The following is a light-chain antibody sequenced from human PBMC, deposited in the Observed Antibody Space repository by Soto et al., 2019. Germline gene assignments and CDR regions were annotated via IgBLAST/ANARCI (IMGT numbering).Light chain of an antibody. CDR1: SSDVGAYNY. J-gene: IGLJ2*01. CDR3: SSYGGSRNPVV. Sequence: QSALTQPASVSGSPGQSITISCTGTSSDVGAYNYVSWYQQHPVKAPKLIIYDVSNRPSGVSNRFSGSKSGNTASLTISGLQAEDEADYYCSSYGGSRNPVVFGGGTKLTVL. CDR2: DVS. V-gene: IGLV2-14*01.